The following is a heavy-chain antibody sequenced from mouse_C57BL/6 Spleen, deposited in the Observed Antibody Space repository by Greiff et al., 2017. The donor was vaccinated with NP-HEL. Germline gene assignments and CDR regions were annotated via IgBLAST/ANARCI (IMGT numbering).Heavy chain of an antibody. D-gene: IGHD1-1*01. Sequence: VQLQQSGAELAKPGASVKLSCKASGYTFTSYWMHWVKQRPGQGLEWIGYINPSSGYTKYNQKFKDKATLTADKSSSTAYMQLSSLTYEDYAVYYCARRRTTVVATDDYAMDYWGQGTSVTVAS. CDR2: INPSSGYT. CDR3: ARRRTTVVATDDYAMDY. V-gene: IGHV1-7*01. CDR1: GYTFTSYW. J-gene: IGHJ4*01.